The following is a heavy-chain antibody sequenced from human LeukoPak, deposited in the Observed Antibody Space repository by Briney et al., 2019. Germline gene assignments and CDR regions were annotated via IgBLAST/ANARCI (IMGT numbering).Heavy chain of an antibody. V-gene: IGHV3-74*01. D-gene: IGHD6-13*01. J-gene: IGHJ4*02. CDR2: ISSDGSTT. CDR3: ASAAAAPNFDY. CDR1: GFNSSSDW. Sequence: GGSLRLSCAASGFNSSSDWMNWVRQAPGKGLVWVSRISSDGSTTDYADSVTGRFTLSRDNAKNTLYLQMNSLRAEDSAGYYCASAAAAPNFDYWGQGTLVTVSS.